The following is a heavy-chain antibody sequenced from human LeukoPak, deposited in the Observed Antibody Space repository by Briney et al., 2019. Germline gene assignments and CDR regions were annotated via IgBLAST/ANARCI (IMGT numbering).Heavy chain of an antibody. CDR1: GGTFSSYT. CDR3: ARDVDSSGYSLDY. D-gene: IGHD3-22*01. V-gene: IGHV1-18*01. Sequence: ASVKVSCKASGGTFSSYTISWVRQAPGQGLEWMGWISAYNGNTNYAQKLQGRVTMTTDTSTSAAYMELRSLRSDDTAVYYCARDVDSSGYSLDYWGQGTLVTVSS. CDR2: ISAYNGNT. J-gene: IGHJ4*02.